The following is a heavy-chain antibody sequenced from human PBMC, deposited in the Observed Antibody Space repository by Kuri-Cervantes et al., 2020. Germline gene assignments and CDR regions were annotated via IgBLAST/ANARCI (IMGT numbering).Heavy chain of an antibody. Sequence: GGSLRLSCAASGFTFSSYTMSWVRQAPGKGLEWVSYISGSSSTIYYADSVKGRFTISRDNAKNSLYLQMNSLRAEDTAVYYCARASGYCSGGSCYYYYYGMDVRGQGTTVTVSS. CDR1: GFTFSSYT. V-gene: IGHV3-48*01. D-gene: IGHD2-15*01. CDR3: ARASGYCSGGSCYYYYYGMDV. J-gene: IGHJ6*02. CDR2: ISGSSSTI.